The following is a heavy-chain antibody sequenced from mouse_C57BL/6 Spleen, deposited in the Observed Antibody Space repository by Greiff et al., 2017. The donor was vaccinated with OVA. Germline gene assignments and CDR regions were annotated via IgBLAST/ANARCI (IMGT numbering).Heavy chain of an antibody. J-gene: IGHJ3*01. CDR2: INPNNGGT. CDR3: ARGDYGSSYTWFAY. D-gene: IGHD1-1*01. CDR1: GYTFTDYN. Sequence: EVKLMESGPELVKPGASVTIPCKASGYTFTDYNMAWVKQSHGKSLEWIGDINPNNGGTLYNQKFKGKATLTVDKSSSTAYRELRSLTAEDTAVYYCARGDYGSSYTWFAYWGQGTLVTVSA. V-gene: IGHV1-18*01.